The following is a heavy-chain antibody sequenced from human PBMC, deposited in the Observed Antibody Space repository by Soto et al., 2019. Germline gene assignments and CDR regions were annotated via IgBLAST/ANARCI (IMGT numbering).Heavy chain of an antibody. Sequence: PGGSLRLSCAASGFTFSSYAMHWVRQAPGKGLEWVAVISYDGSNKYYADSVKGRFTISRDNSKNTLYLQMNSLRAEDTAVYYCARAFFGKGPKSILVVTYYFDYWGQGTLVTSPQ. V-gene: IGHV3-30-3*01. CDR1: GFTFSSYA. D-gene: IGHD3-22*01. CDR3: ARAFFGKGPKSILVVTYYFDY. J-gene: IGHJ4*02. CDR2: ISYDGSNK.